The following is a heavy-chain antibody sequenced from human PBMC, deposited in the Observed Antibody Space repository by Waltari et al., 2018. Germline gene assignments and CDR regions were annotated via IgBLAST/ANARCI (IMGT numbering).Heavy chain of an antibody. CDR3: ARDLQSLNYGMDV. Sequence: VQLVQSGAEVKKPGSSGKVSCQASGCTFRSYAISWVRQAPGQGLEWMGGILPIFGPANYAQKFQGRVTITADESTSTAYMELSSLRSEDTAVYYCARDLQSLNYGMDVWGQGTTVTVSS. V-gene: IGHV1-69*13. D-gene: IGHD1-1*01. J-gene: IGHJ6*02. CDR2: ILPIFGPA. CDR1: GCTFRSYA.